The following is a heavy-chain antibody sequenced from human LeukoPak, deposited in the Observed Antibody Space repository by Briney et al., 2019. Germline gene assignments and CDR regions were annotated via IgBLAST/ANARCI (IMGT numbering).Heavy chain of an antibody. Sequence: SETLSLTCTVSGGSLTNYYWSWIRQPPGKGLEWIGYIYYSGSTNYNPSLKSRVTISVHMSKNQFSLKLSSVTAADTAVYYCARRYCGSTSCHQDYWGQGTLVTVSS. D-gene: IGHD2-2*01. CDR1: GGSLTNYY. CDR3: ARRYCGSTSCHQDY. CDR2: IYYSGST. V-gene: IGHV4-59*08. J-gene: IGHJ4*02.